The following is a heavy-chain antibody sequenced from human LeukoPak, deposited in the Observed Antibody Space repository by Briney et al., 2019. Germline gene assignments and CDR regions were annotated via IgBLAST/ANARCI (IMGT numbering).Heavy chain of an antibody. CDR3: AKSTTVTTWVVDY. CDR2: INPNSGGT. CDR1: GYTFTGYY. D-gene: IGHD4-17*01. Sequence: ASVKVSCKASGYTFTGYYMHWVRQAPGQGLEWMGWINPNSGGTNYAQKFQGRVTMTRDTSISTAYMELSRPRSDDTAVYYCAKSTTVTTWVVDYWGQGTLVTVSS. J-gene: IGHJ4*02. V-gene: IGHV1-2*02.